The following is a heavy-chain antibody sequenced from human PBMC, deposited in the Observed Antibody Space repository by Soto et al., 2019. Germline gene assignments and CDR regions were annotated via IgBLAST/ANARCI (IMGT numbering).Heavy chain of an antibody. D-gene: IGHD3-9*01. Sequence: GGSLRPSCAAAGFTFSSYGMHWVRQATGKGLEWVAVIWYDGSNKYYADSVKGRFTISRDNSKNTLYLQMNSLRAEDTAVYYCARDPPGLDYYGMDVWGQGTTVTVSS. CDR1: GFTFSSYG. V-gene: IGHV3-33*01. CDR2: IWYDGSNK. J-gene: IGHJ6*02. CDR3: ARDPPGLDYYGMDV.